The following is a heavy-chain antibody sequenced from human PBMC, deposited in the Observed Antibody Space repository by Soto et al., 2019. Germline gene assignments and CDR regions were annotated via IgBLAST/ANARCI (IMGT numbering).Heavy chain of an antibody. Sequence: SETLSLTCAVYGGSFSGYYWSWIRQPPGKGLEWIGEINHSGSTNYNPSLKSRVTISLDTSKNQFSLQLTSVTAADTAVYYCATVRSRWNIDYWGQGTLVTVSS. CDR1: GGSFSGYY. CDR3: ATVRSRWNIDY. CDR2: INHSGST. V-gene: IGHV4-34*01. J-gene: IGHJ4*02. D-gene: IGHD6-13*01.